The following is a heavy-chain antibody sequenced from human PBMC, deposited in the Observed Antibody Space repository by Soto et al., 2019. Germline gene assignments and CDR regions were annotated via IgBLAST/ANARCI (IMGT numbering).Heavy chain of an antibody. J-gene: IGHJ5*02. CDR2: ITPIFGTA. CDR1: GGTFSSYA. Sequence: QVQLVQSGAEVKKPGSSVKVSCKASGGTFSSYAIRWVRQAPGQGLEWMGGITPIFGTADYAQKFQGRVTIPADESTSTPYMELSSLRSEETAVYYCARDGIAARPIAWFDPWGQGTLVTVSS. V-gene: IGHV1-69*12. CDR3: ARDGIAARPIAWFDP. D-gene: IGHD6-6*01.